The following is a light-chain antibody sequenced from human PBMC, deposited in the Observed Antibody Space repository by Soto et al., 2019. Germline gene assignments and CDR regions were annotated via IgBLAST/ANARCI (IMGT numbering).Light chain of an antibody. CDR1: QSVSSN. CDR2: GVY. V-gene: IGKV3D-15*01. J-gene: IGKJ1*01. CDR3: HQRQSWPRT. Sequence: EIVMTQSPTILSVSPGERATLSCRASQSVSSNLAWYQQKPGQAPRLLIYGVYTRAPGIPARFSGSGSGTDFTLTISSLEPEDSAVYYCHQRQSWPRTFGQGTKVDIK.